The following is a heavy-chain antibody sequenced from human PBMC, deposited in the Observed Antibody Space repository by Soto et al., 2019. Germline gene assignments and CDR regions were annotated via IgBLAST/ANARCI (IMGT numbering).Heavy chain of an antibody. CDR1: GYTFTSYD. V-gene: IGHV1-8*01. CDR2: MSPNSGNT. CDR3: ARGIKGRGPDKYYFDY. D-gene: IGHD3-9*01. Sequence: ASVKVSCKASGYTFTSYDINWVRQATGQWLEWMGWMSPNSGNTGYAQKFQGRVTMTRNTSISTAYMELSSLRSEDTAVYYCARGIKGRGPDKYYFDYWGQGTLVTVSS. J-gene: IGHJ4*02.